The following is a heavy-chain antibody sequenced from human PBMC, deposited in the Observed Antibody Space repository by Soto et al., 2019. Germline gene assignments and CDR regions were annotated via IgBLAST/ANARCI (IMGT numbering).Heavy chain of an antibody. V-gene: IGHV5-10-1*01. D-gene: IGHD6-19*01. J-gene: IGHJ6*02. CDR3: ARPREAGKNYYGVDV. CDR1: GYSFTSYW. CDR2: IYPSDSYT. Sequence: PGESLKISCKGSGYSFTSYWISWVRQMPGKGLEWMGRIYPSDSYTNYSPSFQGHVTISADKSISTAYLQWSSLKASDTAMYYCARPREAGKNYYGVDVWGQGTTVTVSS.